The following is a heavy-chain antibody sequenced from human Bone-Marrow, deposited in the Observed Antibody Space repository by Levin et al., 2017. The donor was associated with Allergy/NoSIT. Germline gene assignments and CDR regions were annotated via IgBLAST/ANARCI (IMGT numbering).Heavy chain of an antibody. CDR3: ARDSIAVAGLAF. V-gene: IGHV4-39*07. Sequence: SETLSLTCTVSGGSISNNNYYWGWVRQPPGKGLEWIGSIYYGGRTYYNLSLKSRVTLSVDTSKNQFSLKLSSVNAADTAVYYCARDSIAVAGLAFWGQGTLVTVSS. J-gene: IGHJ4*02. CDR2: IYYGGRT. D-gene: IGHD6-19*01. CDR1: GGSISNNNYY.